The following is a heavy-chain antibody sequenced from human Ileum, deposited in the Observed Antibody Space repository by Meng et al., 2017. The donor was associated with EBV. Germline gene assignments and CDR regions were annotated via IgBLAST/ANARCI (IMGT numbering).Heavy chain of an antibody. CDR3: ARDYSSSWYSGGFFKY. D-gene: IGHD6-13*01. J-gene: IGHJ1*01. V-gene: IGHV4-39*07. CDR2: IVNSGST. Sequence: LLGQESGPGLVKRSVTLSLTCTVSGASSSSTPYYWGWIRQPPGKGLEWIGNIVNSGSTSYSPSLKSRVTISVDTSKKQFSLKLSSVTAADTAVYYCARDYSSSWYSGGFFKYWGQGILVTVSS. CDR1: GASSSSTPYY.